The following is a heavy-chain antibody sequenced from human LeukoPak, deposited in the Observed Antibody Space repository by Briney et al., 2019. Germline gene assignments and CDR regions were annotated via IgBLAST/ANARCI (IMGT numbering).Heavy chain of an antibody. J-gene: IGHJ5*02. D-gene: IGHD6-13*01. Sequence: PGESLKISCKGSGYSFTSYWIGWVRQMPGKGLEWMGIIYPGDSDTRYSPSFQGQVTISADKSISTAYLQWSSLKASDTAMYYCARRVIAAAAPFWNWFDPWGQGTLVTVSS. V-gene: IGHV5-51*01. CDR3: ARRVIAAAAPFWNWFDP. CDR1: GYSFTSYW. CDR2: IYPGDSDT.